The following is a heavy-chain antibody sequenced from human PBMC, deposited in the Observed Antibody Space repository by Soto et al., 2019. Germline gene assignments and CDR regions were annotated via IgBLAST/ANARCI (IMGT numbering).Heavy chain of an antibody. D-gene: IGHD3-10*01. CDR2: ISYDGSNK. V-gene: IGHV3-30*18. CDR1: GFTFSSYG. Sequence: GGSLRLSCAASGFTFSSYGMHWVRQAPGKGLEWVAVISYDGSNKYYADSVKGRFTISRDNSKNTLYLQMNSLRAEDTAVYYCAKDRSWGSGSPWHNWFDPWGQGTLVTVSS. CDR3: AKDRSWGSGSPWHNWFDP. J-gene: IGHJ5*02.